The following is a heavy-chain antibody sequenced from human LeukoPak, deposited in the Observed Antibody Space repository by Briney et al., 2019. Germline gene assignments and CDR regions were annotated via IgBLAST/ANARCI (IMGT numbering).Heavy chain of an antibody. D-gene: IGHD3-16*02. J-gene: IGHJ4*02. Sequence: PGGSLRLSCAASGFTFSSYVMSWVRQAPGKGLEWVSDITGSGGTTYYADFVKGRFTISRDNSKNTLYLQMNSLRAEDTAVYHCAKGGYSSWGQGTRVTVSS. CDR2: ITGSGGTT. CDR3: AKGGYSS. V-gene: IGHV3-23*01. CDR1: GFTFSSYV.